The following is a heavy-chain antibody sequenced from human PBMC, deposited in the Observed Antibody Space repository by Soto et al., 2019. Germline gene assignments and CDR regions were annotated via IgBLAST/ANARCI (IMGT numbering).Heavy chain of an antibody. V-gene: IGHV1-2*02. Sequence: ASVKVSCKASGYTFTGYYMHWVRQAPGQGLEWMGWINPNSGGTNYAQKFQGRVTMTRDTSISTAYMELSRLRSDDTAVYYCARGRSTSCYTASDYWGQGTLVTVSS. CDR1: GYTFTGYY. CDR2: INPNSGGT. J-gene: IGHJ4*02. CDR3: ARGRSTSCYTASDY. D-gene: IGHD2-2*02.